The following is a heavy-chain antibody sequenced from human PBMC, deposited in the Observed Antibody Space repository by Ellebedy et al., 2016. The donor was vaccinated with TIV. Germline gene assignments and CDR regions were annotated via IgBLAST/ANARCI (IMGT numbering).Heavy chain of an antibody. CDR2: IYYSGST. D-gene: IGHD3-10*01. J-gene: IGHJ3*02. V-gene: IGHV4-59*01. Sequence: SETLSLTCTVSGGSISSYYWSWIRQPPGKGLEWTGYIYYSGSTNYNPSLKSRVTISVDTSKNQFSLKLSSVTAADTAVYYCASSSHYYGSGSISGLYDAFDIWGQGTMVTVSS. CDR1: GGSISSYY. CDR3: ASSSHYYGSGSISGLYDAFDI.